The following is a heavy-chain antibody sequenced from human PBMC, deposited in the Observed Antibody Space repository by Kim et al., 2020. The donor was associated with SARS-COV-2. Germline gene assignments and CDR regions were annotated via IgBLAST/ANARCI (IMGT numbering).Heavy chain of an antibody. CDR3: AKDLLARGVTRWGY. J-gene: IGHJ4*02. D-gene: IGHD3-10*01. Sequence: ADYVKGRFTISRDNSKNTLYLQMNSLRAEETAIYYCAKDLLARGVTRWGYWGQGTLVTVSS. V-gene: IGHV3-23*01.